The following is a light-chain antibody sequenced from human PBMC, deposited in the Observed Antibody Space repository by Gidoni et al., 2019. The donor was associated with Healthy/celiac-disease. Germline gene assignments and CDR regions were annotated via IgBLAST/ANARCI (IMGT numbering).Light chain of an antibody. CDR3: QQYNSYPLYT. CDR1: QSISSW. CDR2: KAS. J-gene: IGKJ2*01. V-gene: IGKV1-5*03. Sequence: DIQMTQSPSTLSASVGDRVTITCRASQSISSWLAWYQQKPGKATKLLIYKASSLESGVPSSFSGSRSGTEFTLTISSLQPDDFATYYCQQYNSYPLYTFGQGTKLEIK.